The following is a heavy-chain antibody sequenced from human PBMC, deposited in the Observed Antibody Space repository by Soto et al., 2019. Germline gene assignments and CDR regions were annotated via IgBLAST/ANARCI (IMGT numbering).Heavy chain of an antibody. V-gene: IGHV1-2*02. Sequence: ASVKVSCKASGYTFTGYYMHWVRQAPGQGLEWMGWINPNSGGTNYAQKFQGRVTMTRDTSISTAYMELSRLRSDDTAVYYCARGFDYEARNAFYIWGQGTIVTVSS. CDR3: ARGFDYEARNAFYI. D-gene: IGHD3-9*01. J-gene: IGHJ3*02. CDR2: INPNSGGT. CDR1: GYTFTGYY.